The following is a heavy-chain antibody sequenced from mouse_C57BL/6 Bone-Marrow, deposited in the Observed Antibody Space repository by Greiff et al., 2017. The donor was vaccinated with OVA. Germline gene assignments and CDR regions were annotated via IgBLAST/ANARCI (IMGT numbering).Heavy chain of an antibody. Sequence: VHVKQPGPELVKPGASVKISCKASGYSFTDYNMNWVKQSNGKSLEWIGVINPNYGTTSYNQKVKGKATLTVDQSSSTAYMQLNSLTSEDSAVYYCARSGSKRYFDVWGTGTTVTVSS. D-gene: IGHD2-5*01. CDR3: ARSGSKRYFDV. J-gene: IGHJ1*03. CDR1: GYSFTDYN. CDR2: INPNYGTT. V-gene: IGHV1-39*01.